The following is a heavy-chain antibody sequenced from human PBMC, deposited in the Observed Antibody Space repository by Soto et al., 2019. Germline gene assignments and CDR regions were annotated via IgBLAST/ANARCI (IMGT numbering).Heavy chain of an antibody. Sequence: QVQLVQSGAEVKKPGSSVKVSCKASGGTFSSYAINWVRQAPGQGIEWMGGIIPIFATADYAQKFQGRVTITADESTSTAYMELSSLRSEDTAVYYCAQCLLGVNYYYGMDVWGQGTTVTVSS. V-gene: IGHV1-69*12. D-gene: IGHD3-16*01. CDR1: GGTFSSYA. J-gene: IGHJ6*02. CDR2: IIPIFATA. CDR3: AQCLLGVNYYYGMDV.